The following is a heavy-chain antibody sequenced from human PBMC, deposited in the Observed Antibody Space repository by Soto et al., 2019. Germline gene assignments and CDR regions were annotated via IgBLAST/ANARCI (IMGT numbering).Heavy chain of an antibody. D-gene: IGHD1-26*01. CDR1: GGTFSSYA. V-gene: IGHV1-69*01. CDR2: IIPIFGTA. CDR3: ARPDEYSGSYYGRKYYYYGMDV. Sequence: QVQLVLSGAEVKKPGSSVKVSCKASGGTFSSYAISWVRQVPGQGLEWMGGIIPIFGTANYAQKFQGRVTITADESTSTAYMELSSLRSEDTAVYYCARPDEYSGSYYGRKYYYYGMDVWGQGTTVTVSS. J-gene: IGHJ6*02.